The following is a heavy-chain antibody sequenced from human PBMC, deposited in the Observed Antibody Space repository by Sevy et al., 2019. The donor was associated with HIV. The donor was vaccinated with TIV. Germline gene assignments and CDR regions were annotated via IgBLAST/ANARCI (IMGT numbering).Heavy chain of an antibody. D-gene: IGHD3-3*02. CDR1: GFAFSSHA. J-gene: IGHJ4*01. Sequence: GGSLRPSCAASGFAFSSHAMHWVRQAPGKGPEWVTTISYEGSETFYAASVEGRFTISRDNSKNMLSLQINSLRPEDTAVYYCARDGGFSIKWYPLYWGHGTLVTVSS. V-gene: IGHV3-30-3*01. CDR2: ISYEGSET. CDR3: ARDGGFSIKWYPLY.